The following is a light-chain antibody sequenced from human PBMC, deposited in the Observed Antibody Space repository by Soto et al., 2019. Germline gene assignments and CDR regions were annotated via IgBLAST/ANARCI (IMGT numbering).Light chain of an antibody. CDR3: QQYSDNWT. CDR1: QSISNW. CDR2: KAS. V-gene: IGKV1-5*03. Sequence: DIQMTQSPSTLSASVGDRVTITCRASQSISNWLAWYQQKPGTAPNLLIYKASTLRSGVPSRFSGGGSGTEFPLTFSSLQPDDSETYSGQQYSDNWTFGQGTRVDIK. J-gene: IGKJ1*01.